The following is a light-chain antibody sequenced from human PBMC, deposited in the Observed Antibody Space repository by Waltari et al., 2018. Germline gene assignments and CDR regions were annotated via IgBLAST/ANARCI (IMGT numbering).Light chain of an antibody. CDR1: QGVRGN. CDR2: GGT. V-gene: IGKV3-15*01. Sequence: ETVMTQFPATLSVSVGEAATLSCRASQGVRGNLAWYQQKPGHAPRLLIYGGTTRAPGVPARFSGRGFGTEFSLTISSLQSEDSAVYYCQQYDQWPMCTFGQGTKLEI. CDR3: QQYDQWPMCT. J-gene: IGKJ2*02.